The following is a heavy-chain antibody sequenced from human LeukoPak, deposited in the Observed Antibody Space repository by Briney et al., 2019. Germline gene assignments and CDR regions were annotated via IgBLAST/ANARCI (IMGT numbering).Heavy chain of an antibody. CDR2: IIPVFGTA. CDR3: ARHLYHDDFWSGYIDY. J-gene: IGHJ4*02. D-gene: IGHD3-3*01. Sequence: GASVKVSCKASGYTFTSSDINRVRQATGQGLEWMGGIIPVFGTANYAQKFQDRVTITADESTNTVYMELSNLRSEDTAVYYCARHLYHDDFWSGYIDYWGQGSLLTISS. CDR1: GYTFTSSD. V-gene: IGHV1-69*13.